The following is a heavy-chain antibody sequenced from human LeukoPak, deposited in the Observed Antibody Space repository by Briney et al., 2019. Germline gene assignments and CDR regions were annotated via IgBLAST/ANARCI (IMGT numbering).Heavy chain of an antibody. D-gene: IGHD2-8*01. V-gene: IGHV1-46*01. CDR3: ARGKGYCTNGVCRAIDY. J-gene: IGHJ4*02. CDR2: INPSGGST. CDR1: GYTFTSYY. Sequence: ASVKVSCKASGYTFTSYYVHWVRQAPGQGLEWMGIINPSGGSTSYAQKFQGRVTMTRDMSTSTVYMELSSLRSEDTAVYYCARGKGYCTNGVCRAIDYWGQGTLVTVSS.